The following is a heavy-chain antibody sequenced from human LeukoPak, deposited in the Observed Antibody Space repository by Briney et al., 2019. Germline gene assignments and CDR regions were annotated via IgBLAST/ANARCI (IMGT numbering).Heavy chain of an antibody. CDR1: GYSFTNYG. D-gene: IGHD3-10*01. CDR3: ARVRGVRGVIISLNWFDP. V-gene: IGHV1-18*01. CDR2: ISGYNSKP. J-gene: IGHJ5*02. Sequence: ASVKDSCKTSGYSFTNYGITWVRQAPGQGLEWMGWISGYNSKPFYAQNFQGRVTMTTDTSTSTAYMELRSLRSDDTAVYYCARVRGVRGVIISLNWFDPWGQGTLVTVSS.